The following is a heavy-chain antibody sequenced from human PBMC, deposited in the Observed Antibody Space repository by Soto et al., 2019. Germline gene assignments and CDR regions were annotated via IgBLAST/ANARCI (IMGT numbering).Heavy chain of an antibody. Sequence: QVQLQESGPGLVKPSQTLSLTCTVSGGSISSGGYYWSWIRQHPGKGLEWIGYIYYSGSTYYTPSLKSRVTISVDTSKNQFSLKLSSVTAADTAVYYCARAAPDIVVVPAASSAFDIWGQGTMVTVSS. CDR1: GGSISSGGYY. D-gene: IGHD2-2*01. V-gene: IGHV4-31*03. CDR2: IYYSGST. CDR3: ARAAPDIVVVPAASSAFDI. J-gene: IGHJ3*02.